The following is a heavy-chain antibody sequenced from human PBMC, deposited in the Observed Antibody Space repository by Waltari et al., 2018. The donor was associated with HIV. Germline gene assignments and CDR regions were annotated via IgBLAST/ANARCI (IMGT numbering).Heavy chain of an antibody. CDR3: ARGERSPPRYGMDV. CDR2: IYYSGTT. J-gene: IGHJ6*02. V-gene: IGHV4-59*01. D-gene: IGHD1-1*01. Sequence: QVQLQESGPGLVKPSETLSLTCTVSGGPISRYYWSWIRQPPGKGLEGIGSIYYSGTTNYNPSLKRRITVTVARSKNQFSLELSSVTAADTAVYYCARGERSPPRYGMDVWGQGTTVTVSS. CDR1: GGPISRYY.